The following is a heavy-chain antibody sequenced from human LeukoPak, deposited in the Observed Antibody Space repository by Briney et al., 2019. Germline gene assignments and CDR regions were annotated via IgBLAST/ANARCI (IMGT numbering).Heavy chain of an antibody. V-gene: IGHV3-72*01. Sequence: GGSQRLSCAASGFKFSDHYIDWVRQVPGKGLEWVGRSRNKASSYTTEYAASVEGRFTISRDVSESSLYLQMNSLRAEDTAVYYCAKHSLVQGVPDAFDIWGQGTMVTVSS. J-gene: IGHJ3*02. CDR3: AKHSLVQGVPDAFDI. D-gene: IGHD3-10*01. CDR1: GFKFSDHY. CDR2: SRNKASSYTT.